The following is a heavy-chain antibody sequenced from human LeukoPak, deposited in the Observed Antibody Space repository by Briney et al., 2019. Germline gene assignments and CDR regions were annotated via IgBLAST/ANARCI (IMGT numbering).Heavy chain of an antibody. CDR3: AKDGLAAAGWFDY. Sequence: RGSLRPSCAASGFTFSYYGMHWVRQAPGKGLEWVAVISYDGSSKYYADSVKGRFTISRDNSKNTLYLQMNSLRAEDTAVYYCAKDGLAAAGWFDYWGQGTLVTVSS. J-gene: IGHJ4*02. V-gene: IGHV3-30*18. CDR1: GFTFSYYG. CDR2: ISYDGSSK. D-gene: IGHD6-13*01.